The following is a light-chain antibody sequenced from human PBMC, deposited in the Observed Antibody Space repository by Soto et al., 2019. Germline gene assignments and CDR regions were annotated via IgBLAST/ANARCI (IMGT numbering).Light chain of an antibody. J-gene: IGKJ4*01. V-gene: IGKV4-1*01. Sequence: DIVMTQSPDSLAVSLGERATINCKSSQSVLYSSNNKKYLAWYQQKPGQPPKLLIYWASTRESGVPDRVSGSGSGTDFTLTIGSLHGEDVALYYWQQYYTTPLTFGGGTKVEIK. CDR2: WAS. CDR1: QSVLYSSNNKKY. CDR3: QQYYTTPLT.